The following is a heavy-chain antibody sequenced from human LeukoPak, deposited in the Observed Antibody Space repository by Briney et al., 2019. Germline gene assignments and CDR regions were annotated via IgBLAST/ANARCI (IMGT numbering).Heavy chain of an antibody. CDR1: GFTFSSLA. CDR3: AKGIAAGGWSYYYYGLDV. D-gene: IGHD6-13*01. CDR2: ISYSGGGT. Sequence: GGSLRLSCAASGFTFSSLAMSWVRQAPGKGLEGVSSISYSGGGTYYADSGKGRFTSSRDNSKNTLELQMNSLKAEDTATYYCAKGIAAGGWSYYYYGLDVWGQGTTVTVS. V-gene: IGHV3-23*01. J-gene: IGHJ6*02.